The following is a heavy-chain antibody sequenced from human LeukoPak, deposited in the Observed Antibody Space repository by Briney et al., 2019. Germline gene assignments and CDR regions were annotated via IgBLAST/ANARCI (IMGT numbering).Heavy chain of an antibody. CDR1: GFTFSNAW. Sequence: GSLRLSCAASGFTFSNAWMSWIRQPPGKGLEWIGYIYYSGSTNYNPSLKSRVTISVDTSKNQFSLKLSSVTAADTAVYYCARLDGRDAFDIWGQGTMVTVSS. J-gene: IGHJ3*02. CDR3: ARLDGRDAFDI. CDR2: IYYSGST. D-gene: IGHD2-2*03. V-gene: IGHV4-59*08.